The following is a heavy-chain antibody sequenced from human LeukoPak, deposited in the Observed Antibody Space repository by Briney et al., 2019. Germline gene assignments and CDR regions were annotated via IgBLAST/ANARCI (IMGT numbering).Heavy chain of an antibody. J-gene: IGHJ4*02. Sequence: GESLKISLKGSGYRVTSYWIAWVRPMPGKGLGWMGIIYPGDSDTRYSPSFQGQVTISADKSISTAYLQWSSLKASDTAMYYCARRNYGEFDYWGQGTLVTVSS. CDR1: GYRVTSYW. CDR2: IYPGDSDT. V-gene: IGHV5-51*01. CDR3: ARRNYGEFDY. D-gene: IGHD4-17*01.